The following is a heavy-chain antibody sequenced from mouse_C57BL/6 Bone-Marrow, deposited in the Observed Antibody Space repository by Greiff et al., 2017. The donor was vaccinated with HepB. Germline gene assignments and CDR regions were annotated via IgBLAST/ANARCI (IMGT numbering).Heavy chain of an antibody. CDR2: VYPYNGGT. D-gene: IGHD2-3*01. Sequence: VQLQQPGPVLVKPGPSVKISCKASGFTFTDYYMNWVKQSHGKSLEWIGLVYPYNGGTSYNQKFKGKATLTVDTSSSTAYMELNSLTSEDSAVYYCARDWGGWLLLFDYWGQGTTLTVSS. CDR1: GFTFTDYY. J-gene: IGHJ2*01. V-gene: IGHV1-36*01. CDR3: ARDWGGWLLLFDY.